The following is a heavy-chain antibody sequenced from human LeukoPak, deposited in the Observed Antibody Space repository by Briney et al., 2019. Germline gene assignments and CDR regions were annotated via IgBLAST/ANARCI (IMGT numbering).Heavy chain of an antibody. CDR3: ARLHNSGYSIN. D-gene: IGHD3-22*01. CDR1: GLSFSSYW. CDR2: IRQDGTEQ. Sequence: GGSLRLSCAASGLSFSSYWMSWVRQAPGKGLEWVANIRQDGTEQYYVDSVRGRFTISRDNAKNSLYLQLNSLRAEDTAVYYCARLHNSGYSINWGQGTMVTVSS. V-gene: IGHV3-7*01. J-gene: IGHJ3*01.